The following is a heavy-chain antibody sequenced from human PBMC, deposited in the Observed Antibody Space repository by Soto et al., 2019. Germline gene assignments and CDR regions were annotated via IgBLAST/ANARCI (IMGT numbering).Heavy chain of an antibody. CDR3: AREGFDHRTDF. V-gene: IGHV4-4*02. CDR1: GGSIDTPNW. CDR2: MYPSGSS. Sequence: QVQLQESGPGLVKPSETLSLTCAVSGGSIDTPNWWSWYRRPPGKGLEWIGEMYPSGSSNRNPSLNSRVTIALDTSNNHFSLKLTSVTAADTAIYYCAREGFDHRTDFWGQGIPVTVSS. J-gene: IGHJ4*02.